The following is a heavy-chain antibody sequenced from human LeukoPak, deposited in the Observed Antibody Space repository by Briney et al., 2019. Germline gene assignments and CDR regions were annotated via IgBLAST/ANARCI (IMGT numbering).Heavy chain of an antibody. J-gene: IGHJ4*02. V-gene: IGHV3-9*03. D-gene: IGHD6-13*01. CDR2: ISWNSGSI. Sequence: PGGSLRLSCAASGFTFDDYAMHWVRQAPGKGLEWVSGISWNSGSIGYADSVKGRFTISRDNAKNSLYLQMNSLRAEDMALYYCAASWYGVDYWGQGTLVTVSS. CDR3: AASWYGVDY. CDR1: GFTFDDYA.